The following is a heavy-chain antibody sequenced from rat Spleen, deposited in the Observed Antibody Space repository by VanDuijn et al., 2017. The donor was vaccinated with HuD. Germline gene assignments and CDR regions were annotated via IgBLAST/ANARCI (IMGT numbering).Heavy chain of an antibody. D-gene: IGHD1-1*01. CDR1: GFTFSAYW. CDR3: ARHDYSAPFDY. J-gene: IGHJ2*01. CDR2: ISSDGFNT. Sequence: EVQLVESDGGLVQPGRSLKLSCAASGFTFSAYWMYWVRQAPGKGLEWVSSISSDGFNTYYPDSVKGRFTISRDNAKSTLYLQMDSLRSEDTATYYCARHDYSAPFDYWGQGVMVTVSS. V-gene: IGHV5-25*01.